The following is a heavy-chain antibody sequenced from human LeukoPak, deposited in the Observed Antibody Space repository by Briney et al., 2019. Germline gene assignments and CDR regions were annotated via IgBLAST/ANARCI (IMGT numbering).Heavy chain of an antibody. Sequence: GGSLRLSCTASGFTFSSYAMSWVRQAPGKGLEWVSAVRGSGGSTYYADSVKGRFTISRDNSKNMLYLQMNSLRAEDTAVYYCAKDGIATSDYWGQGTLVTVSS. J-gene: IGHJ4*02. CDR2: VRGSGGST. CDR1: GFTFSSYA. V-gene: IGHV3-23*01. D-gene: IGHD1-1*01. CDR3: AKDGIATSDY.